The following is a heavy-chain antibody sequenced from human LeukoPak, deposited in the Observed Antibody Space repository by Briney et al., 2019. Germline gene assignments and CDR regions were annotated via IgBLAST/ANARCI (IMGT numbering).Heavy chain of an antibody. Sequence: GGSLRLSCAASGFTFSSYAMSWVRQAPGKGLEWVSAISGSGGSSYYADSVKGRFTISRDNAKNSLYLQMNSLRAEDTAVYYCAELGITMIGGVWGKGTTVTISS. CDR3: AELGITMIGGV. V-gene: IGHV3-23*01. J-gene: IGHJ6*04. CDR1: GFTFSSYA. D-gene: IGHD3-10*02. CDR2: ISGSGGSS.